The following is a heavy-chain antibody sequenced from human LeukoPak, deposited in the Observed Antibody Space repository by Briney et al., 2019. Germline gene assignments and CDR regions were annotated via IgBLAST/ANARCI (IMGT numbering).Heavy chain of an antibody. CDR1: GGTLSRYA. Sequence: EASVKVSCKASGGTLSRYAISWVRQAPGQGPEWMGEIIPIFGTTNYAQKFQGRVTITADESTSTAYMELSSLRSEDTAVYYCARIVGIASRGYFDYWGQGTLVTVSS. D-gene: IGHD3-10*01. J-gene: IGHJ4*02. CDR3: ARIVGIASRGYFDY. V-gene: IGHV1-69*13. CDR2: IIPIFGTT.